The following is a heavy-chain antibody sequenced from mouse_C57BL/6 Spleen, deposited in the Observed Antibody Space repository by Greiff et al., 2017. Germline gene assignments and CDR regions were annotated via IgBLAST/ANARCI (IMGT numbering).Heavy chain of an antibody. CDR3: ARDDGNSFAY. J-gene: IGHJ3*01. V-gene: IGHV3-1*01. CDR1: GYSITSGYD. Sequence: EVQVVESGPGMVKPSQSLSLTCTVTGYSITSGYDWHWIRHFPGNKLEWMGYISYSGSTNYNPSLKSRISITHDTSKNHFFLKLNSVTTEDTATYYCARDDGNSFAYWGQGTLVTVSA. D-gene: IGHD2-1*01. CDR2: ISYSGST.